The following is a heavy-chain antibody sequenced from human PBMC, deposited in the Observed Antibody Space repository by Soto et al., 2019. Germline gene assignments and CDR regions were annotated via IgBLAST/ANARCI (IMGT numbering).Heavy chain of an antibody. J-gene: IGHJ4*02. V-gene: IGHV1-46*01. CDR1: GYTFTGYA. CDR3: ARDAPSGITEMPDY. Sequence: GASVKVSCKASGYTFTGYAMHWARQAPGQRLEWMGIINPWGGSTTYSQKFQGRVTMTRDTSTSTAYMELSSLRSEDTAVYYCARDAPSGITEMPDYWAQGTLVNGSS. CDR2: INPWGGST. D-gene: IGHD1-20*01.